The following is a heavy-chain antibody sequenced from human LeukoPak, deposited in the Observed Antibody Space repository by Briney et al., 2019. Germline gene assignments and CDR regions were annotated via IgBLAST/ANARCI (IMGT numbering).Heavy chain of an antibody. Sequence: PSETLSLTCTVSGGSISSYYWSWIRQPAGKGLEWIGRIYTSGSTDYNPSLKSRVTMSVDTSKNQFSLKLSSVTAADTAVYYCARGQEVLLWFGDAFDIWGQGTMVTVSS. J-gene: IGHJ3*02. CDR2: IYTSGST. D-gene: IGHD3-10*01. CDR3: ARGQEVLLWFGDAFDI. V-gene: IGHV4-4*07. CDR1: GGSISSYY.